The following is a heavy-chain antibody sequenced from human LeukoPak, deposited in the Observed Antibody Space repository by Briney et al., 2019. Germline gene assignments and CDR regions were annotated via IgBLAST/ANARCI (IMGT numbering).Heavy chain of an antibody. Sequence: SETLSLTCAVYGDSFNNYYWTWIRQSPGKGLEWIGEINHSGSTNYKTSLKSRVTISVDPSKNQFSLKLTSVIAADTAVYYCARDYHQSTVTRYYYYMDVWGKGTTVTISS. CDR2: INHSGST. D-gene: IGHD4-17*01. V-gene: IGHV4-34*01. CDR3: ARDYHQSTVTRYYYYMDV. CDR1: GDSFNNYY. J-gene: IGHJ6*03.